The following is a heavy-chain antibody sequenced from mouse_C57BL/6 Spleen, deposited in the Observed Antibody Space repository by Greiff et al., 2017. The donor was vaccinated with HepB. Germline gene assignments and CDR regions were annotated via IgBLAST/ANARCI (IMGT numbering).Heavy chain of an antibody. J-gene: IGHJ2*01. CDR3: AKKIYCDGSSDDYFDY. V-gene: IGHV5-17*01. D-gene: IGHD1-1*01. Sequence: EVQLQESGGGLVKPGGSLKLSCAASGFTFSDYGTHWVRQAPEKGLEWVAYISSGSSTIYYADTVKGRFTLSRDNAKNTLFLQMSSLRSEDTAMYYGAKKIYCDGSSDDYFDYWGQGTTLTVSS. CDR1: GFTFSDYG. CDR2: ISSGSSTI.